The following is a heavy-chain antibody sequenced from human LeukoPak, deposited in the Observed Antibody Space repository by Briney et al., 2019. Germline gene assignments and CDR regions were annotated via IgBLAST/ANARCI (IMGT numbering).Heavy chain of an antibody. V-gene: IGHV4-38-2*02. Sequence: SETLSLTCTVSGYSISSGYYWGWIRQPPGKGLEWIGSIYHSGSTYYNPSLKSRVTISVDTSKNQFSLKLSSVTAADTAVYYCARAPYCSGGSCYLYYYMDVWGKGTTVTVSS. D-gene: IGHD2-15*01. CDR3: ARAPYCSGGSCYLYYYMDV. CDR1: GYSISSGYY. CDR2: IYHSGST. J-gene: IGHJ6*03.